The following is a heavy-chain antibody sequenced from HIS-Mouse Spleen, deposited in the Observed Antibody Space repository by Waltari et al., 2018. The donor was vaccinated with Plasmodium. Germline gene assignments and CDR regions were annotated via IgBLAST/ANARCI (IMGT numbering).Heavy chain of an antibody. V-gene: IGHV3-7*01. CDR1: GFTFRSFW. CDR2: IKKDGGEN. Sequence: EEELVESGGGLVQPGGSLRLSCAASGFTFRSFWMSWVRQAPGKGLEWGANIKKDGGENDYVDCVKGRFTISRDNAKNSLYLQMNSLRAEDTAVYYCARDQGYDFWSAQNWFDPWGQGTLVTVSS. CDR3: ARDQGYDFWSAQNWFDP. D-gene: IGHD3-3*01. J-gene: IGHJ5*02.